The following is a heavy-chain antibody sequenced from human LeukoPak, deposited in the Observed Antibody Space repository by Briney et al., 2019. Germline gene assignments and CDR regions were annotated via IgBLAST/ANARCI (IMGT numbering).Heavy chain of an antibody. D-gene: IGHD3-10*01. V-gene: IGHV1-2*02. CDR2: INPNSGGT. J-gene: IGHJ3*01. CDR3: ARAWNGSGSYYVFSCAFHL. CDR1: GYTFTGYY. Sequence: ASVTVSCKASGYTFTGYYMHWVRQAPGQGLEWMGWINPNSGGTNYAQKFQGRVTMARDTSITAAYMELSRLRSDDTAVYYCARAWNGSGSYYVFSCAFHLWGQGPMVTVSS.